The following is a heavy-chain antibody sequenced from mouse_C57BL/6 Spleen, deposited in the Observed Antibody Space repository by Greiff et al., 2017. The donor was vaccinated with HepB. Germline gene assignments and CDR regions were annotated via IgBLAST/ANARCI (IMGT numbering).Heavy chain of an antibody. CDR1: GFTFTDYY. J-gene: IGHJ3*01. D-gene: IGHD1-1*01. Sequence: DVMLVESGGGLVQPGGSLSLSCAASGFTFTDYYMSWVRQPPGKALEWLGFIRNKANGYTTEYRASVKGRFTISRDNSQSILYLPMNALRAEDSATYYCAIYSGSSPAYWGQGTLVTVSA. CDR3: AIYSGSSPAY. V-gene: IGHV7-3*01. CDR2: IRNKANGYTT.